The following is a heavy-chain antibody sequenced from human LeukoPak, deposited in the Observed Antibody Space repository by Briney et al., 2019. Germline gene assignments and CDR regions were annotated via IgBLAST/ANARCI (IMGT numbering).Heavy chain of an antibody. V-gene: IGHV4-4*02. J-gene: IGHJ4*02. CDR2: MYLSGTD. D-gene: IGHD1-26*01. CDR1: GGSISSVNL. CDR3: AGLVGRYSTGMYYYFDY. Sequence: SSGTLSLTCAVSGGSISSVNLWSWVRQPPGKGLEWVGEMYLSGTDTYNPSLRGRVTISVDRSKNQLSPRLRSVTAADTAVYYCAGLVGRYSTGMYYYFDYWGPGTLVTVSS.